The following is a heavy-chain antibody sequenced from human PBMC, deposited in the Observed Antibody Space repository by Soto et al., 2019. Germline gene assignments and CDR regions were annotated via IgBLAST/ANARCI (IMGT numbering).Heavy chain of an antibody. D-gene: IGHD3-10*01. V-gene: IGHV4-39*01. Sequence: PAETLSLSFTVSGGSISSSSYYGGWIRQAPGKGLEWIGSIYYSGSTSYNPSLKSRVTISVDTSKNQFSLKLSSVPAADTAVYYCASYYGSGSYYHALPNWFDPWGQGTLVTVSS. CDR1: GGSISSSSYY. J-gene: IGHJ5*02. CDR2: IYYSGST. CDR3: ASYYGSGSYYHALPNWFDP.